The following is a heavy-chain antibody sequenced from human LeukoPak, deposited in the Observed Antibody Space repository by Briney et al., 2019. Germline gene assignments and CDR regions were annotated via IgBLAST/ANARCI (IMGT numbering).Heavy chain of an antibody. CDR3: ARGPYSSGWYSPLPFDY. V-gene: IGHV3-53*01. J-gene: IGHJ4*02. CDR1: GFTVSSNY. Sequence: GGSLRPSCAASGFTVSSNYMSWVRQAPGKGLEWVSVIYSGGSTYYADSVKGRFTISRDNSKNTLYLQMNSLRAEDTAVYYCARGPYSSGWYSPLPFDYWGQGTLVTVSS. CDR2: IYSGGST. D-gene: IGHD6-19*01.